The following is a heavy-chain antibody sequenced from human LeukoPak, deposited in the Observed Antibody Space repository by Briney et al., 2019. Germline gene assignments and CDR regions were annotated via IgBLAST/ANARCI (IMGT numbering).Heavy chain of an antibody. CDR2: IDYSGST. J-gene: IGHJ6*03. CDR3: ARAEGHDFHDYYIDV. CDR1: GGSISSYY. V-gene: IGHV4-59*01. Sequence: SETLSLTCTVSGGSISSYYWSWIRQPPGKGLEWIVYIDYSGSTNYNPSLKSRVNISVDTSKNQFSLKLSSVTAADTAVYYCARAEGHDFHDYYIDVWGKGTTVTVSS. D-gene: IGHD3-3*01.